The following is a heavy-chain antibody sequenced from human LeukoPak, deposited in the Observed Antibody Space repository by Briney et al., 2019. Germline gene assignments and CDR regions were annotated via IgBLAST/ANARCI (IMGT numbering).Heavy chain of an antibody. CDR1: GGSISSSSYY. Sequence: SSETLSLTCTVSGGSISSSSYYWGWIRQPPGQGLKWIGSIYYSGSTYYNPSLKSRVTILVDTSKNQFSLKLSSVTAADTAVYYCARVTGYIVEDYFDYWGQGTLVTVSS. V-gene: IGHV4-39*07. J-gene: IGHJ4*02. D-gene: IGHD3-22*01. CDR2: IYYSGST. CDR3: ARVTGYIVEDYFDY.